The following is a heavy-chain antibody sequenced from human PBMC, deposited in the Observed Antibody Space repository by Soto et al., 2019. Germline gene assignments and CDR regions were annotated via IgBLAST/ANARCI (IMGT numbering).Heavy chain of an antibody. CDR3: GRLSQWLAYFDY. CDR1: GGPISSYY. CDR2: IYYIGST. J-gene: IGHJ4*02. Sequence: SETLSLTCTVSGGPISSYYWSWIRQPPGKGLEWIGYIYYIGSTNYNPSLKSRVTISVDTSKNQFSLKLSSVTAADTAVYYCGRLSQWLAYFDYWGQGTLVTLSS. V-gene: IGHV4-59*01. D-gene: IGHD6-19*01.